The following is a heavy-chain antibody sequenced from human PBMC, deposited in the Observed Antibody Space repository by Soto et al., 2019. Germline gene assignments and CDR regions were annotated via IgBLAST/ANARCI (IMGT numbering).Heavy chain of an antibody. D-gene: IGHD6-13*01. CDR1: GGAFSSNRYY. CDR2: IFYTGST. CDR3: ARGISAAGTVRNWLDP. V-gene: IGHV4-39*01. J-gene: IGHJ5*02. Sequence: PSETLSLTCTVSGGAFSSNRYYWGWIRQPPGKGQECIGSIFYTGSTYYNPSLRGRVTISVDTPKNQFSLKLSSLTAADTAVYYCARGISAAGTVRNWLDPWGKGTLVTVSS.